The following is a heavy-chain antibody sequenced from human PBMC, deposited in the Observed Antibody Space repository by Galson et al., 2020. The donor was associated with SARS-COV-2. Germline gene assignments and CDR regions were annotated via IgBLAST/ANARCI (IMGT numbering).Heavy chain of an antibody. CDR2: IIPIFGTA. CDR3: ARGYCSSTSCLTFDY. V-gene: IGHV1-69*06. D-gene: IGHD2-2*01. J-gene: IGHJ4*02. CDR1: GGTFSSYA. Sequence: SVKVSCKASGGTFSSYAISWVRQAPGQGLEWMGGIIPIFGTANYAQKFQGRVTITADKSTSTAYMVLSSLRSEATAVYYCARGYCSSTSCLTFDYWGQGTLVTVSS.